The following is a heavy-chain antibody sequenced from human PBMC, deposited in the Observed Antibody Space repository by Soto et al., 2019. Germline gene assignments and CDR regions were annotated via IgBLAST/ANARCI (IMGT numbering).Heavy chain of an antibody. CDR1: GGSISSYY. V-gene: IGHV4-59*08. CDR3: ARRYGLSAFDI. Sequence: SETLSLTCTVAGGSISSYYWSWIRQPPGKGLEWIGDIYYSGSTNYNPSLKSRVTISVDTSKNQFSLKLSSVTAADTAVYFCARRYGLSAFDIWGQGTMVTVSS. J-gene: IGHJ3*02. CDR2: IYYSGST. D-gene: IGHD3-10*01.